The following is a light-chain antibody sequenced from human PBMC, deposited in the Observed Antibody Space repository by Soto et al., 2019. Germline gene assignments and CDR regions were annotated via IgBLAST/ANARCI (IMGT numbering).Light chain of an antibody. CDR3: QKDHTARPWT. V-gene: IGKV1-27*01. CDR1: QGISSW. J-gene: IGKJ1*01. CDR2: AAS. Sequence: DIQMTQSPSSVSASVGDRVTITCRASQGISSWLAWYQQKPGKAPKLLIYAASTVQSGVPSRFSGSGSETDFTLTISNLQPEDVATYYCQKDHTARPWTFGQGTTVDVK.